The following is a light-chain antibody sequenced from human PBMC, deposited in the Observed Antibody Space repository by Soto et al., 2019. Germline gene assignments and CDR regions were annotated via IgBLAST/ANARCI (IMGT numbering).Light chain of an antibody. CDR2: GAS. J-gene: IGKJ2*01. Sequence: DIVLTQSPGTLSLSPGERATLSCRASQSISSSYLAWYQQRPGQAPRLLIYGASIRATGIPDRFSGSGSGTDFTLTISRLEPDDFAVYYCQQYGSSPPMTFGQGTKLEI. CDR1: QSISSSY. V-gene: IGKV3-20*01. CDR3: QQYGSSPPMT.